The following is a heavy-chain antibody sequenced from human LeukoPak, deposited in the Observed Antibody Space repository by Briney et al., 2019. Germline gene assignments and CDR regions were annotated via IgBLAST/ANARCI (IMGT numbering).Heavy chain of an antibody. CDR1: GGSFSGYY. Sequence: SETLSLTCAVYGGSFSGYYWSWIRQPPGKGLEWIGEINHSGSTNYNPSLKSRVTISVDTSKNQFSLKLSSVTAADTAVYYCARDRPTYGDYYFDYWGQGTLVTVSS. V-gene: IGHV4-34*01. J-gene: IGHJ4*02. CDR2: INHSGST. CDR3: ARDRPTYGDYYFDY. D-gene: IGHD4-17*01.